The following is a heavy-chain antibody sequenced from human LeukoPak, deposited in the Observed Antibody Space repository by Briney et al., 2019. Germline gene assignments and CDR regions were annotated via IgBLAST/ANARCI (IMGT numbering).Heavy chain of an antibody. CDR1: GFIFNDYA. CDR2: ISASGGKT. D-gene: IGHD6-6*01. V-gene: IGHV3-23*01. CDR3: ASAGGDSRSPLPFYY. J-gene: IGHJ4*02. Sequence: GGSLRLSCAASGFIFNDYAMSWVRQVPGKGLECVSVISASGGKTYNADSVKGRFTISRDNSKNTLYLQMNSLRAEDTAVYYCASAGGDSRSPLPFYYWGQGTLVTVSS.